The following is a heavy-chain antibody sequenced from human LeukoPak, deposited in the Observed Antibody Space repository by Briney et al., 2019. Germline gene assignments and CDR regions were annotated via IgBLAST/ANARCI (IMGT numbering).Heavy chain of an antibody. CDR1: GFPFSDFA. CDR2: ISGGGDNT. CDR3: AKFEGALLGNYYMDV. Sequence: GGPLSLSCAVSGFPFSDFAMSWVRQAPGKGLEWVSTISGGGDNTYFADSVKGRFTISRDNSKNTLFLQMVSLRAEDTAVYYCAKFEGALLGNYYMDVWGKGSTVTVSS. J-gene: IGHJ6*03. V-gene: IGHV3-23*01.